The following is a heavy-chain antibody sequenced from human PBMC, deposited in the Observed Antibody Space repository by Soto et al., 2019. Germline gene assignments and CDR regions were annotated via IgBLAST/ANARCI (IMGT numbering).Heavy chain of an antibody. CDR1: GGSVNSPNW. Sequence: QVQLQQSGPGLVKPSGTLSLTCAVSGGSVNSPNWWNWVRQPPGKGLEWIGEMHHSGSSNYNASRKRRLTLSVDKSKKEVALNLNSGTAADTAVYYCGRANTSGGPIDSWGQGTLVTVSS. CDR3: GRANTSGGPIDS. V-gene: IGHV4-4*02. CDR2: MHHSGSS. J-gene: IGHJ4*02. D-gene: IGHD6-19*01.